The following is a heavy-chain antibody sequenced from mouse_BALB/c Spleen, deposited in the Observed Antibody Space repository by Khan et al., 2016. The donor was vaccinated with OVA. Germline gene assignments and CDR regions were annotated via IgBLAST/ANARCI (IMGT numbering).Heavy chain of an antibody. V-gene: IGHV1-4*01. CDR2: INPNNGYT. CDR1: GYTFTSYT. J-gene: IGHJ3*01. Sequence: QVQLQQSGAELARPGASVKMSCKASGYTFTSYTIHWIKMRPGQGLEWIGYINPNNGYTNYNQKFKDKATLTADKYSTTAYMQLSSLTSDDSAVYNCVRDGDYYRNDGWFAYWGLGTLVTVAA. D-gene: IGHD2-14*01. CDR3: VRDGDYYRNDGWFAY.